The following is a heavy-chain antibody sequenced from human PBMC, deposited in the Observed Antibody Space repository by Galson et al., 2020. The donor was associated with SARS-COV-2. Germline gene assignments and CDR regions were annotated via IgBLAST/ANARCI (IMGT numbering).Heavy chain of an antibody. V-gene: IGHV3-23*01. J-gene: IGHJ4*02. D-gene: IGHD5-18*01. CDR2: ISGSGGST. Sequence: GESLKISCAASGFTFSSYAMSWVRQAPGKGLEWVSAISGSGGSTYYADSVKGRFTISRDNSKNTLYLQMNSLRAEDTAVYYCAGGRYSYGHFDYWGQGTLVTVSS. CDR3: AGGRYSYGHFDY. CDR1: GFTFSSYA.